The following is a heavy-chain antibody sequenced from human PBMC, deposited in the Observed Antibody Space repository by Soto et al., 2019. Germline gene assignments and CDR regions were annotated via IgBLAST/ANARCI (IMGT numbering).Heavy chain of an antibody. V-gene: IGHV4-59*08. CDR1: GGSISSYY. CDR3: ARHRYSSGWYFDY. D-gene: IGHD6-19*01. Sequence: SETLSLTCTVSGGSISSYYWSWIRQPPGKGLEWIGYIYYSGSTNYNPSLKSRVTISVDTSKNQFSLKLSSVTAADTAVYYCARHRYSSGWYFDYWGQGTLVTVSS. J-gene: IGHJ4*02. CDR2: IYYSGST.